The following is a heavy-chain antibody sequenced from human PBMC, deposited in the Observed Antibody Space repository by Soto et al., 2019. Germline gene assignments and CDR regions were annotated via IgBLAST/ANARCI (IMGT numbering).Heavy chain of an antibody. CDR2: ISSSGSTI. J-gene: IGHJ6*02. V-gene: IGHV3-48*03. CDR3: ARDHIFNIVVVPAAMEGEYQGGMDV. D-gene: IGHD2-2*01. Sequence: EVQLVESGGGLVQPGGSLRLSCAASGFTFSSYEMNWVRQAPGKGLEWVSYISSSGSTIYYADSVKGRFTISRDNAKNSLYLQMNSLRAEDTAVYYCARDHIFNIVVVPAAMEGEYQGGMDVWGQGTTVTVSS. CDR1: GFTFSSYE.